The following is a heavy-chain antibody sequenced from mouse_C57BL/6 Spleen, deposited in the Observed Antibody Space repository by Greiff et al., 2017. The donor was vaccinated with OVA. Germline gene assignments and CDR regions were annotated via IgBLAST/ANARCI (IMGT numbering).Heavy chain of an antibody. CDR1: GFSFNTYA. V-gene: IGHV10-1*01. CDR2: IRSKSNNYAT. D-gene: IGHD2-4*01. CDR3: VRHYDYDNGFAY. J-gene: IGHJ3*01. Sequence: EVQLVESGGGLVQPKGSLKLSCAASGFSFNTYAMNWVRQAPGKGLEWVARIRSKSNNYATYYADSVKDRFTISRDGSESMLYLQMNNFEAEDTAMYYCVRHYDYDNGFAYWGQGALVTVSA.